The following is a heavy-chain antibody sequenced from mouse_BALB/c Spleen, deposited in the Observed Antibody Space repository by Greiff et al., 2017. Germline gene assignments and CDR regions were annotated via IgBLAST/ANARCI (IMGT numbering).Heavy chain of an antibody. Sequence: VHLVESGPGLVAPSQSLSITCTVSGFSLTGYGVNWVRQPPGKGLEWLGMIWGDGSTDYNSALKSRLSISKDNSKSQVFLKMNSLQTDDTARYYCARDGNYVDYAMDYWGQGTSVTVSS. CDR1: GFSLTGYG. D-gene: IGHD2-1*01. V-gene: IGHV2-6-7*01. J-gene: IGHJ4*01. CDR3: ARDGNYVDYAMDY. CDR2: IWGDGST.